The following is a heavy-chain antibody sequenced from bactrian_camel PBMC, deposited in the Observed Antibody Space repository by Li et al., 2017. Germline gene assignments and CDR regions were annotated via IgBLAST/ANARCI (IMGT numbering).Heavy chain of an antibody. CDR1: EFIHVSEC. J-gene: IGHJ7*01. D-gene: IGHD1*01. CDR2: IWFSGST. V-gene: IGHV3S53*01. Sequence: PLVESGGGLVQPGGSLTLSRASSEFIHVSECMAWFRQAPGKEREGVAAIWFSGSTEYGDFVKGRFTISRDNAKNTVYLQMNSLNPEDTAMYYCASGPWGYCTRTKWEGGMNNWGKGTQVTVS.